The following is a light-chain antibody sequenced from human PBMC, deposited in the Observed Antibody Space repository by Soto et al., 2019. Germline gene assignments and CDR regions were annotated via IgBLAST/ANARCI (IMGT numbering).Light chain of an antibody. V-gene: IGLV2-14*01. CDR2: EVS. Sequence: QSALTQPASVSGSPGQSITISCTGTSSDVGGYNYVSWYQQHPGKAPKLMIYEVSNRPSGVSNRFSGSKSGNTASLTISGLQAEDEADYYCSSYTSSSTLSVVFGGGTKFTVL. CDR1: SSDVGGYNY. J-gene: IGLJ2*01. CDR3: SSYTSSSTLSVV.